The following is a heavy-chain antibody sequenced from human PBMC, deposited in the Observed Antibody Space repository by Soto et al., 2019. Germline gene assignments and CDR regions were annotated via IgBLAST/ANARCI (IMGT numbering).Heavy chain of an antibody. CDR2: INPSGGST. CDR1: GYTFTSYY. D-gene: IGHD2-15*01. CDR3: AHRRGYCSGGSCYSIWFDP. J-gene: IGHJ5*02. V-gene: IGHV1-46*01. Sequence: GASVKVSCKASGYTFTSYYMHWVRQAPGQGLEWMGIINPSGGSTSYAQKFQGRLTITKDTSKNQVVLTMTNMDPVDTATYYCAHRRGYCSGGSCYSIWFDPWGQGTLVTVSS.